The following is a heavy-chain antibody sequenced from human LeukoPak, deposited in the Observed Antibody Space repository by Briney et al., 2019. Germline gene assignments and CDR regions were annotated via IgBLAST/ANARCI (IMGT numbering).Heavy chain of an antibody. CDR3: AREEYSSTDY. Sequence: SETLSLTCTVSGGSISSRSYYWGWIRQPPGKGLEWIGSIYYSGSTYYNPSLKSRVTISVDTSKNQFSLKLSSVTAADTAVYYCAREEYSSTDYWGQGTLVTVSS. V-gene: IGHV4-39*07. CDR2: IYYSGST. D-gene: IGHD6-6*01. J-gene: IGHJ4*02. CDR1: GGSISSRSYY.